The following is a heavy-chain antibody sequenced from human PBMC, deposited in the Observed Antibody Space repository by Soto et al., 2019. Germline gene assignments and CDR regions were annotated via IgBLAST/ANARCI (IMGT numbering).Heavy chain of an antibody. V-gene: IGHV1-2*02. CDR2: INPNSGGT. J-gene: IGHJ5*02. CDR1: GYTFTGYY. D-gene: IGHD2-15*01. Sequence: QVQLVQSGAEVKKPGASVKVSCKASGYTFTGYYMHWVRQAPGQGLEWMGCINPNSGGTNYAQKFQGRVTMTRDTSISTAYMELSRLRSDDTAVYYCARDYSPDGYCSCGSCFNPWGQGTLVTVSS. CDR3: ARDYSPDGYCSCGSCFNP.